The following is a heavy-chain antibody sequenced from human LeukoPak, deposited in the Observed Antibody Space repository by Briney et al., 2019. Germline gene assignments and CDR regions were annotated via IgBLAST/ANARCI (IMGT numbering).Heavy chain of an antibody. D-gene: IGHD6-19*01. V-gene: IGHV3-7*01. Sequence: GGSLRLSCAASGFTFSSYWMSWVRQAPGKGLEGVGNIKQDGSEKYYADSVKGRFTISRDNAKNSVYLQMNSLRAEDTAIYYCASKYSSGWDFDYWGQGTLVTVSS. CDR1: GFTFSSYW. CDR2: IKQDGSEK. J-gene: IGHJ4*02. CDR3: ASKYSSGWDFDY.